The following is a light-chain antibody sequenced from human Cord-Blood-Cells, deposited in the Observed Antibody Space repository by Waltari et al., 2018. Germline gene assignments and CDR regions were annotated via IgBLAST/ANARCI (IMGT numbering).Light chain of an antibody. CDR1: SSDVGGYNY. CDR3: SSYTSSGTWV. V-gene: IGLV2-14*03. J-gene: IGLJ3*02. CDR2: DVS. Sequence: QSALTQPASVSGSPGQSITISCPGTSSDVGGYNYVSCYQQHPGKAPNLMIYDVSNRPAGVSNRFSGSKSGNTASLTISGRQAEDEADYYCSSYTSSGTWVFGGGTKLTVL.